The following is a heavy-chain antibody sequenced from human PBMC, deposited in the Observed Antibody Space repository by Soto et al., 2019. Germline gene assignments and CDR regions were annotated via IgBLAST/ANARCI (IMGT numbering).Heavy chain of an antibody. Sequence: GESLKISCKGSGYIFTTYWIGWVRQMPGKGLEWMGIIYPGDSDTRYSPSFQGQVTISADKSISTDYLQWSSLKASDTAMYYCARRLRYDAFDIWGQGTMVTVSS. D-gene: IGHD3-9*01. J-gene: IGHJ3*02. V-gene: IGHV5-51*01. CDR3: ARRLRYDAFDI. CDR2: IYPGDSDT. CDR1: GYIFTTYW.